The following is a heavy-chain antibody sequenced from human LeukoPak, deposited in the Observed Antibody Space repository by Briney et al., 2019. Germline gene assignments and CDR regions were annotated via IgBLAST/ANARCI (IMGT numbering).Heavy chain of an antibody. Sequence: GGSLRLFCTASGFPFSDYAMNWVRQAPGGGLEWVAGVSDSGSTTYSADSVKGRFTISRDDSKNTLYLHMNSRRVDDTAIYYCGRGSRETTMFYYSYMDVWGKGTTVIVSS. D-gene: IGHD3-10*01. CDR3: GRGSRETTMFYYSYMDV. V-gene: IGHV3-23*01. CDR1: GFPFSDYA. J-gene: IGHJ6*03. CDR2: VSDSGSTT.